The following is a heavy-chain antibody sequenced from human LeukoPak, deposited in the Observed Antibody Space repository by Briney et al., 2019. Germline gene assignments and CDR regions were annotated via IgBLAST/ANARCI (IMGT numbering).Heavy chain of an antibody. J-gene: IGHJ4*02. V-gene: IGHV3-74*01. D-gene: IGHD5-12*01. CDR3: TRVRGYDFDF. Sequence: PGGSLRLSCAASGFTFSSYWMHWVHQVPGKGLVWVSRINSDASSTNYADSVKGRFTISRDNAKNTLYLQMNSLRAEDTAVYYCTRVRGYDFDFWGQGTLVTVSS. CDR1: GFTFSSYW. CDR2: INSDASST.